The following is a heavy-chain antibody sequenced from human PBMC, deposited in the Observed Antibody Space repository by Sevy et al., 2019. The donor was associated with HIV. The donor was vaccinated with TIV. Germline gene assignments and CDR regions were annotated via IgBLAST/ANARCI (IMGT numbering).Heavy chain of an antibody. Sequence: ASVKVSCKASGYSFTGYYMNWVRQAPGQGLEWMGWINPNTSDTTYSGKFEGRVTMTRDSFLSTAYLELRGLRSDDTAVYYCARDFLAVTSIPSDAFDIWGQGTLVTVSS. CDR3: ARDFLAVTSIPSDAFDI. D-gene: IGHD2-21*02. CDR2: INPNTSDT. J-gene: IGHJ3*02. V-gene: IGHV1-2*02. CDR1: GYSFTGYY.